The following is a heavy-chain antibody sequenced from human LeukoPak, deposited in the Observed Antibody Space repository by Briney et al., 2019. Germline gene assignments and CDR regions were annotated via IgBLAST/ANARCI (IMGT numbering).Heavy chain of an antibody. CDR1: GFTFSSYS. CDR2: ISSGSGYI. Sequence: PGGSLRLSCAASGFTFSSYSMNWVRQAPGKGLEWVSSISSGSGYIHYADSVKGRFTISRDNAKNSLYLQMNSLRAEDTAVYYCARSGDDDWEIDYWGQGTLVTVSS. V-gene: IGHV3-21*01. D-gene: IGHD3-9*01. J-gene: IGHJ4*02. CDR3: ARSGDDDWEIDY.